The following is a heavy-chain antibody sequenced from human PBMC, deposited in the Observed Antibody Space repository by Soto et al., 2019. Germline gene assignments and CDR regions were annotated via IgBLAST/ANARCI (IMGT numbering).Heavy chain of an antibody. CDR2: IIPILGIA. CDR1: GGTFSSYT. J-gene: IGHJ6*03. V-gene: IGHV1-69*02. CDR3: ARGGGENYYYYMDV. D-gene: IGHD3-16*01. Sequence: QVQLVQSGAEVKKPGSSVKVSCKASGGTFSSYTISWVRQAPGQGLEWMGRIIPILGIANYAQKFQGRVTITADKSTSTAYMEVSSLRSEDTAVYYCARGGGENYYYYMDVWGKGTTVTVSS.